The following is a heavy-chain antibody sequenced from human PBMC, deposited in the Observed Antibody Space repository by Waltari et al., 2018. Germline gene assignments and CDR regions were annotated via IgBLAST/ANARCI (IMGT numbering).Heavy chain of an antibody. D-gene: IGHD3-22*01. Sequence: QVQLVQSGAEAKKPGASVKVSCTTSGYTFTDAYSFWVRQDPGQGLEWMGWISPKTGGTKYAQKFQGRVTMTRDTSISTAYMELSRLTSDDTAVYYCTRDGPMKPFDYWGQGTQVTVSS. V-gene: IGHV1-2*02. CDR2: ISPKTGGT. CDR1: GYTFTDAY. CDR3: TRDGPMKPFDY. J-gene: IGHJ4*02.